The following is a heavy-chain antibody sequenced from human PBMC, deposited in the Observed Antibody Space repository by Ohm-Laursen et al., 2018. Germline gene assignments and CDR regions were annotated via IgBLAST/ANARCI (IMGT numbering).Heavy chain of an antibody. D-gene: IGHD3-22*01. CDR1: GGSISSGGYY. V-gene: IGHV4-31*03. J-gene: IGHJ2*01. CDR3: ARENPYYYDRYFDL. Sequence: TLSLTCTVSGGSISSGGYYWSWIRQHPGKGLEWIGYIYYSGSTYYNPSLKSRVTISVDTSKNQFSLKLSSVTAADTAVYYCARENPYYYDRYFDLWGRGTLVTVSS. CDR2: IYYSGST.